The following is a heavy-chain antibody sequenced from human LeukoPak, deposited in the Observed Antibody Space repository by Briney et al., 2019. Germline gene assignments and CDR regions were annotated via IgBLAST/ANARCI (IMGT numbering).Heavy chain of an antibody. V-gene: IGHV4-34*01. CDR2: INQCGSN. D-gene: IGHD3-10*01. CDR1: GVSFSGYY. CDR3: ARDPGTMLRGSRRGYDGNYYYMDV. J-gene: IGHJ6*03. Sequence: KSSETLSLTCAVYGVSFSGYYWSWIRQPPGKGLEWIGDINQCGSNNYHPSLKSRVTISVDTSKNQFSLMLSCVTAADMAVYYCARDPGTMLRGSRRGYDGNYYYMDVWGKGTTVPIP.